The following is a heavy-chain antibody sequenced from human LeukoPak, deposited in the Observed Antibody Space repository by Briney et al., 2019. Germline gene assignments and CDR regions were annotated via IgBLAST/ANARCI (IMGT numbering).Heavy chain of an antibody. CDR1: GFTFTNYW. CDR2: MNQDGSEK. Sequence: PGGSLRLSCAASGFTFTNYWMNWVRLAPGKGLEWVANMNQDGSEKYYVDSVKGRFTISRDNAKNSLYLQMNSLRVEDTAVYYCARGAGGSGTASDYWGQGTLVTVSS. J-gene: IGHJ4*02. V-gene: IGHV3-7*01. D-gene: IGHD3-10*01. CDR3: ARGAGGSGTASDY.